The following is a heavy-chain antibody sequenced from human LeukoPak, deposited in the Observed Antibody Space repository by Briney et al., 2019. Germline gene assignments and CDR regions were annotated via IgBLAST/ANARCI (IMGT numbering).Heavy chain of an antibody. J-gene: IGHJ6*03. CDR2: ISYDGSNK. V-gene: IGHV3-30*04. CDR1: GFTFSSYA. D-gene: IGHD3-10*01. Sequence: GGSLRLSCAASGFTFSSYAMHWVRQAPGKGLEWVAVISYDGSNKYYADSVKGRFTISRDNSKNTLYLQMNSLRAEDMAVYYCARGPMVRGGPYYYYYMDVWGKGTTVTISS. CDR3: ARGPMVRGGPYYYYYMDV.